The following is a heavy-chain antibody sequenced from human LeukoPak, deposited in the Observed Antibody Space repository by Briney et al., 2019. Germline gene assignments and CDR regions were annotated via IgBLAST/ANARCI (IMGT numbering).Heavy chain of an antibody. V-gene: IGHV4-34*01. CDR1: GGSFSGYY. Sequence: PSETLSLTCAVYGGSFSGYYWSWIRQPPGKGLEWIGSIYYSGSTYYNPSLKSRVTISVDTSKNQFSLKLSSVTAADTAVYYCARAPHDYGDYVFWFDPWGQGTLVTVSS. CDR2: IYYSGST. CDR3: ARAPHDYGDYVFWFDP. J-gene: IGHJ5*02. D-gene: IGHD4-17*01.